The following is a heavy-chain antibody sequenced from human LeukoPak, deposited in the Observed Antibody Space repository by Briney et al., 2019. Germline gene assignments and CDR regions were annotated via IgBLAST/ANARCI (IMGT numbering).Heavy chain of an antibody. D-gene: IGHD3-22*01. V-gene: IGHV4-39*01. Sequence: ETLSLTCTVSGGSISSSSYYWGWIRQPPGKGLEWIGSIYYTRSTYYNPSLKSRVTISVDTSKNQFSLKLTSVTAADTAVYYCARLGDSSGYYSAYWGQGTLVTVSS. CDR3: ARLGDSSGYYSAY. CDR2: IYYTRST. J-gene: IGHJ4*02. CDR1: GGSISSSSYY.